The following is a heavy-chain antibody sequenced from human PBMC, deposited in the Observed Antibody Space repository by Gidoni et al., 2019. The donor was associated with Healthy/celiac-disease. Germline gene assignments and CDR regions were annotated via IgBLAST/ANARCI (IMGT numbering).Heavy chain of an antibody. Sequence: EVQLVESGGGLVQPGGSLRLSCAASGFTFSSYSMNWVRQAPGKGLEWVSYISSSSSTIYYADSVKGRCTSSRDNAKNSLYLQMNSLRAEDTAVYYCARDIGNGAWFDPWGQGTLVTVSS. CDR2: ISSSSSTI. J-gene: IGHJ5*02. D-gene: IGHD3-10*01. V-gene: IGHV3-48*01. CDR1: GFTFSSYS. CDR3: ARDIGNGAWFDP.